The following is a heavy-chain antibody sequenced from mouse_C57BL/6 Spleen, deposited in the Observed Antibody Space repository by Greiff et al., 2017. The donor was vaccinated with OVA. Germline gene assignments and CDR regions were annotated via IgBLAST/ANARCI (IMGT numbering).Heavy chain of an antibody. D-gene: IGHD4-1*01. J-gene: IGHJ3*01. CDR3: KTWDPPFAY. CDR1: GFTFSNYW. V-gene: IGHV6-3*01. Sequence: EVMLVESGGGLVQPGGSMKLSCVASGFTFSNYWMNWVRQSPEKGLEWVAQIRLKSDNYATHYAESVKGRFTISRDDSKSSVYLQMNNLRAEDTGIYYCKTWDPPFAYWGQGTLVTVSA. CDR2: IRLKSDNYAT.